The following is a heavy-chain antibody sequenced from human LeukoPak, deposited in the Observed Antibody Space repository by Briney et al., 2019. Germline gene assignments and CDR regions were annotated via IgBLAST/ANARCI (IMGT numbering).Heavy chain of an antibody. CDR2: ISWNSGSI. Sequence: GRSLRLSCAASGFTFDDYAMHWVRPAPGKGLEWVSGISWNSGSIGYADSVKGRFTISRDNAKNSLYLQMNSLRAEDTALYYCAKDVEMATISAFDIWGQGTMVTVSS. J-gene: IGHJ3*02. V-gene: IGHV3-9*01. D-gene: IGHD5-24*01. CDR3: AKDVEMATISAFDI. CDR1: GFTFDDYA.